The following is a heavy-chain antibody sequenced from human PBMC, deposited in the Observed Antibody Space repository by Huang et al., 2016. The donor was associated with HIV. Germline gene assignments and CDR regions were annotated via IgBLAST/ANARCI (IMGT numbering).Heavy chain of an antibody. V-gene: IGHV1-69*13. CDR3: ARARGYYDSSVSYYFDY. CDR1: GGTFSSDA. CDR2: ITPSFGTA. J-gene: IGHJ4*02. Sequence: QVQLVQSGAEVKKPGSSVKVSCKASGGTFSSDAISWVRQAPGQGLEGMGGITPSFGTANSAQKFQGRVTITADESTSTAYMELSSLRSEDTAVYYCARARGYYDSSVSYYFDYWGQGTLVTVSS. D-gene: IGHD3-22*01.